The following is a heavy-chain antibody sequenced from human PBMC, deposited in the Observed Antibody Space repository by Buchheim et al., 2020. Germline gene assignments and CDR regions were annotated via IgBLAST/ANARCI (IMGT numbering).Heavy chain of an antibody. CDR2: ISYDGSNK. CDR1: GFTFSSYA. CDR3: ARGRKRWSGSYQTYYFDY. Sequence: QEQLVESGGGVVQPGRSLRLSCAASGFTFSSYAMHWVRQAPGKGLEWVAVISYDGSNKYYADSVKGRFTISRDNSKNTLYLQMNSLRAEDTAVYYCARGRKRWSGSYQTYYFDYWGQGTL. V-gene: IGHV3-30-3*01. D-gene: IGHD1-26*01. J-gene: IGHJ4*02.